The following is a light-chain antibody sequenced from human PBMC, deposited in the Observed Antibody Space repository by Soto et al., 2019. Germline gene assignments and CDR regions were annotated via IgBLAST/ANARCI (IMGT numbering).Light chain of an antibody. CDR3: QQYNTYPWT. J-gene: IGKJ1*01. V-gene: IGKV1-5*03. Sequence: DLQMTQSPSTLSASVGDRVTIXXRASQSISSWLAWYQQKPGKAPNLXIYKASSLESGVPSRFSGSGAGTEFTLTISSLQPDDFVTYYCQQYNTYPWTFGQGTKVDIK. CDR1: QSISSW. CDR2: KAS.